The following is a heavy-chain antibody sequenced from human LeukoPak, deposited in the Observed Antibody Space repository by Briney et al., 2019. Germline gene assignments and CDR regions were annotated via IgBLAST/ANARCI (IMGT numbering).Heavy chain of an antibody. CDR1: GGSISSSYYY. Sequence: SETLSLTCTVSGGSISSSYYYWSWIRQPPGKGLEWIGEINHSGSTNYNPSLKSRVTISVDTSKNQFSLKLSSVTAADTAVYYCARAKVSSSWYARFYYYYGMDVWGQGTTVTVSS. J-gene: IGHJ6*02. V-gene: IGHV4-39*07. CDR3: ARAKVSSSWYARFYYYYGMDV. D-gene: IGHD6-13*01. CDR2: INHSGST.